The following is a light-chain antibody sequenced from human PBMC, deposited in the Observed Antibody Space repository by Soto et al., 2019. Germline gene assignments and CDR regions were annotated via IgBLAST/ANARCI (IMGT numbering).Light chain of an antibody. CDR2: ENN. J-gene: IGLJ2*01. Sequence: QSVLTQPPSVSAAPGQTVTISCSGSSSNIGNNYVSWYQQLPGTAPKLLIYENNKRPSGIPDRFSGSKSGTSATLGITGLQTGDEADYYCGTWDSSLNAEDVVFGGGTKLTVL. V-gene: IGLV1-51*02. CDR1: SSNIGNNY. CDR3: GTWDSSLNAEDVV.